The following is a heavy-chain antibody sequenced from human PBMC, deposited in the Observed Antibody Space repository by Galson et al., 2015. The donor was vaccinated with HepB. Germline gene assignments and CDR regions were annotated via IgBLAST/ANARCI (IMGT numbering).Heavy chain of an antibody. CDR1: GGSVSSGSYY. Sequence: LSLTCTVSGGSVSSGSYYWSWIRQPPGKGLEWIGYIYYSGSTNYNPSLKSRVTISVDTSKNQFSLKLSSVTAADTAVYYCARGNLDWLGDRTYYYGMDVWGQGTTVTVSS. J-gene: IGHJ6*02. D-gene: IGHD3/OR15-3a*01. CDR2: IYYSGST. V-gene: IGHV4-61*01. CDR3: ARGNLDWLGDRTYYYGMDV.